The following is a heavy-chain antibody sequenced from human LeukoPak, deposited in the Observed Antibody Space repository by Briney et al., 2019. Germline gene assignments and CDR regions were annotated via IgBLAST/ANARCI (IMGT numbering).Heavy chain of an antibody. CDR1: GFTVSSNY. J-gene: IGHJ3*02. Sequence: GGSLRLSCAASGFTVSSNYMSWVRQAPGKGLEWVSVIYSGGSTYYADSVKGRFTISRDNAKNSLYLQMNSLRAEDTAVYYCARDVLRFLEWLPHAFDIWGQGTMVTVSS. CDR2: IYSGGST. CDR3: ARDVLRFLEWLPHAFDI. V-gene: IGHV3-66*01. D-gene: IGHD3-3*01.